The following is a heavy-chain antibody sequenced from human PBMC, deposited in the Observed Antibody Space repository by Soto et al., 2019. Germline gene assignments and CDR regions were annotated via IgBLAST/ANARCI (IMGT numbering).Heavy chain of an antibody. J-gene: IGHJ6*02. CDR1: GGTFSSYA. Sequence: QVQLVQSGAEVKKPGSSVKVSCKASGGTFSSYAISWVRQAPGQGLEWMGGIIPLFGTADYAQKFQGTVTITADKSTSTVYMELSSLRSEDTAIYYCANKVVPDDGIYYYGMDVWGQGTTVTVCS. D-gene: IGHD2-2*01. V-gene: IGHV1-69*06. CDR3: ANKVVPDDGIYYYGMDV. CDR2: IIPLFGTA.